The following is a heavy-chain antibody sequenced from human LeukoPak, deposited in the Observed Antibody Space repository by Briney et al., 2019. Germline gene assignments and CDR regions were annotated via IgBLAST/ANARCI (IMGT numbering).Heavy chain of an antibody. D-gene: IGHD3-3*01. J-gene: IGHJ4*02. CDR1: GFTFSNYA. V-gene: IGHV3-30*04. CDR2: ISYDGSNK. CDR3: GRDTSFGLIDY. Sequence: PGGSLRLSCASSGFTFSNYALHWVRQAPGKGLEWVALISYDGSNKYYADSVKGRFTISRHNSKNTLYLQMNSLRAEDTAVYYCGRDTSFGLIDYWGKGTLVTVSS.